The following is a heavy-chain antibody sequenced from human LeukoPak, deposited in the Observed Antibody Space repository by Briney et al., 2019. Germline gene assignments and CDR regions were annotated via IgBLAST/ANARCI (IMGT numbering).Heavy chain of an antibody. D-gene: IGHD3-22*01. CDR1: GFTFGSYG. CDR3: ARDGHYYDSSGYYAYYFDY. Sequence: GGSLRLSCAASGFTFGSYGMSWVRQAPGRGLEWVSFITPNADRASYADSVEGRFTISRDNPRNTLYLQMNSLRAEDTAVYYCARDGHYYDSSGYYAYYFDYWGQGTLVTVSS. V-gene: IGHV3-23*01. CDR2: ITPNADRA. J-gene: IGHJ4*02.